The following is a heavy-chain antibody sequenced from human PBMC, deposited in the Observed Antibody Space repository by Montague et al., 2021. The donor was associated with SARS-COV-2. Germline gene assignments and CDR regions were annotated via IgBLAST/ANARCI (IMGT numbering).Heavy chain of an antibody. CDR3: SRGYCGGGSCYVLDY. D-gene: IGHD2-15*01. J-gene: IGHJ4*02. V-gene: IGHV6-1*01. CDR2: TYYRSKWYN. CDR1: GDSVSSHRAA. Sequence: CAISGDSVSSHRAAWNWIRQSPGRGLEWLGRTYYRSKWYNDYAVSVEGRITISPDTSKNQFSLQLKSVTPEDTAVYYCSRGYCGGGSCYVLDYWGQGTLVTVSS.